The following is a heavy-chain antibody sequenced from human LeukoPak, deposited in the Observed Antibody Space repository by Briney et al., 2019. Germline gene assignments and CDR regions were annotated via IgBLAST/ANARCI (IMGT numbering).Heavy chain of an antibody. CDR1: GYTFTGYY. Sequence: ASVKVSCKASGYTFTGYYMHWVRQAPGQGLEWMGWINPNSGGTNYAQKFQGRVTMTRDTSISTAYMELSRLRSDDTAVYYCARVVAAAGHVFDYWGQGTLVTVSS. D-gene: IGHD6-13*01. V-gene: IGHV1-2*02. CDR3: ARVVAAAGHVFDY. J-gene: IGHJ4*02. CDR2: INPNSGGT.